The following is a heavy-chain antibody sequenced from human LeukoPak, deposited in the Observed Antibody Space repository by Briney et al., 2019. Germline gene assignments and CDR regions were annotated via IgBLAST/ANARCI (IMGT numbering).Heavy chain of an antibody. CDR1: GYTFTGYY. V-gene: IGHV1-2*02. CDR3: ASHSSSSGDYYGMDV. J-gene: IGHJ6*02. CDR2: INPNSGGT. D-gene: IGHD6-6*01. Sequence: ASVKVSCKASGYTFTGYYMHWVRQAPGQGLEWMGWINPNSGGTNYAQKFQGRVTMTRDTSISTAYMELSRLRSDDTAVYYCASHSSSSGDYYGMDVWGQGTTVTVSS.